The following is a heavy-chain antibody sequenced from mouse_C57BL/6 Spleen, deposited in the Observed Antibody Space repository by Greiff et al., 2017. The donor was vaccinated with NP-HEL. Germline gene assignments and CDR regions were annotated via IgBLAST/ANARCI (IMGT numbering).Heavy chain of an antibody. CDR3: ARLLLRYGAMDY. J-gene: IGHJ4*01. CDR1: GFTFSDYY. D-gene: IGHD1-1*01. Sequence: EVQLVESEGGLVQPGSSMKLSCTASGFTFSDYYMAWVRQVPEKGLEWVANINYDGSSTYYLDSLKSRFIISRDNAKNILYLQMSSLKSEDTATYYCARLLLRYGAMDYWGQGTSVTVSS. V-gene: IGHV5-16*01. CDR2: INYDGSST.